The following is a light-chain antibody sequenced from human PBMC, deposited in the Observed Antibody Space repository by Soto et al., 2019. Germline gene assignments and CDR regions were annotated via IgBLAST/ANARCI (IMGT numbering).Light chain of an antibody. Sequence: EIVLTQSPGTLSLSPGERATLSYRASQSVSSSYLAWYQQKPGQAPRLLIYGASSRATGIPGRFSGSGSGTDFTLTISRLEPEDFAVYYCQQYDSSPKTFGQGTKVDIK. CDR1: QSVSSSY. V-gene: IGKV3-20*01. CDR2: GAS. J-gene: IGKJ1*01. CDR3: QQYDSSPKT.